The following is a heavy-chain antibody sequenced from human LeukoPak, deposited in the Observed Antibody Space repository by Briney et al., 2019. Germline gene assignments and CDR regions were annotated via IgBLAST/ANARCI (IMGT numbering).Heavy chain of an antibody. CDR1: GYSFTNYW. J-gene: IGHJ4*02. CDR3: ARHGLYCSSTSCYLFDY. Sequence: ESLKISCKGSGYSFTNYWIAWVRQVPGKGLEWVGIIYPGDSDTRYSPSFQGQVTISADKSISTAYLQWSSLKASDTAMYYCARHGLYCSSTSCYLFDYWGQGTLVTVSS. CDR2: IYPGDSDT. D-gene: IGHD2-2*01. V-gene: IGHV5-51*01.